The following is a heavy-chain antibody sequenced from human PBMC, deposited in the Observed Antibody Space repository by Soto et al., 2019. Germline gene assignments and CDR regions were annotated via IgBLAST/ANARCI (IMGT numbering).Heavy chain of an antibody. Sequence: GASVKVSCKASGGTFSSYAISWVRQAPGQGXEWMGGIIPIFGTANYAQKFQGRVTITADESTSTAYMELSSLRSEDTAVYYCARDLPDSSGYYLVDWFDPWGQGTLVTVSS. CDR1: GGTFSSYA. CDR3: ARDLPDSSGYYLVDWFDP. J-gene: IGHJ5*02. D-gene: IGHD3-22*01. CDR2: IIPIFGTA. V-gene: IGHV1-69*13.